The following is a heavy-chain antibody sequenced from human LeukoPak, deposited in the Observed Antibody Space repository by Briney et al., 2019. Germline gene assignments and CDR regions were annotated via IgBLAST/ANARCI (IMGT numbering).Heavy chain of an antibody. Sequence: SVKVSCKASGGTFSSYAISWVRQAPRQGLEWMGGIIPIFGTANYAQKFQGRVTITADKSTSTAYMELSSLRSEDTAVYYCARSGITMVRGVRGYFDYWGQGTLVTVSS. V-gene: IGHV1-69*06. CDR2: IIPIFGTA. CDR3: ARSGITMVRGVRGYFDY. CDR1: GGTFSSYA. J-gene: IGHJ4*02. D-gene: IGHD3-10*01.